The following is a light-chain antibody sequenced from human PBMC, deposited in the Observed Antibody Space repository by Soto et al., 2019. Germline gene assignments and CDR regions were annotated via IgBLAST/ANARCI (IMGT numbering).Light chain of an antibody. Sequence: QSALTQPPSASGSPGQSVTISCTGTSSDVGGYNYVSWYQQHPGKAPKLMIYEVSKRPSGVPDRFSGSKSGNTASLTVSGLQAEDEADYYCSSYAGRNNLYVFGTATKVTVL. CDR2: EVS. CDR3: SSYAGRNNLYV. CDR1: SSDVGGYNY. J-gene: IGLJ1*01. V-gene: IGLV2-8*01.